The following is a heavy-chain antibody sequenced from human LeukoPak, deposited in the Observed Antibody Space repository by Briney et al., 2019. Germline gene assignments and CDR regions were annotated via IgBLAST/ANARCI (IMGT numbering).Heavy chain of an antibody. J-gene: IGHJ6*03. CDR1: GGSISTYC. D-gene: IGHD3-22*01. Sequence: SETLSLTCTVSGGSISTYCRSWIRQPAGKGLEWIGHICTSGSTNYNPSLKSRVTMSVDTSNNEFSLKLNSVTAADTAVYYCARTYDSPGYYSPDYYYMDVWGKGTTVTIPS. V-gene: IGHV4-4*07. CDR2: ICTSGST. CDR3: ARTYDSPGYYSPDYYYMDV.